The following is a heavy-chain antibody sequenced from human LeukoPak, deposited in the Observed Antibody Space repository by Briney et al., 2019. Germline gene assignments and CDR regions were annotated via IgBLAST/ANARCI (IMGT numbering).Heavy chain of an antibody. V-gene: IGHV4-4*09. CDR1: GGSISSYY. J-gene: IGHJ3*02. CDR3: ARRERYFDWSQGHAFDI. Sequence: SETLSLTCTVSGGSISSYYWSWIRQPPGKGLEWIGYIYTSGSTNYNPSLKSRVTISVDTSKNQFSLKLSSVTAADTAVYYCARRERYFDWSQGHAFDIWGQGTMVTVSS. CDR2: IYTSGST. D-gene: IGHD3-9*01.